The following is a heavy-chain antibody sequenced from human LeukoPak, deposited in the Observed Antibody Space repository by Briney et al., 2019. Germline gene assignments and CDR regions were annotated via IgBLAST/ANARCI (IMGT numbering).Heavy chain of an antibody. Sequence: SETLSLTCTVSGGSINSYYWNWIRQPPGKGLEWIGYISYSGSTNYNPSLKSRVTISLDTSKTKFFLKLSSVTTADTALYYCARGNANWGQGTLVTVSS. CDR1: GGSINSYY. V-gene: IGHV4-59*01. J-gene: IGHJ4*02. CDR2: ISYSGST. CDR3: ARGNAN.